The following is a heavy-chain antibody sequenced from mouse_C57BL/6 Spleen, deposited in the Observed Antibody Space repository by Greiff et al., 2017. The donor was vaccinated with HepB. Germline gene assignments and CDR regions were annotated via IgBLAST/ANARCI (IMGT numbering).Heavy chain of an antibody. J-gene: IGHJ2*01. Sequence: ESGPGLVKPSQSLSLTCSVTGYSITSGYYWNWIRQFPGNKLEWMGYISYDGSNNYNPSLKNRISITRDTSKNQFFLKLNSVTTEDTATYYCAREGSDYYGSSYFDYWGQGTTLTVSS. CDR1: GYSITSGYY. CDR3: AREGSDYYGSSYFDY. V-gene: IGHV3-6*01. D-gene: IGHD1-1*01. CDR2: ISYDGSN.